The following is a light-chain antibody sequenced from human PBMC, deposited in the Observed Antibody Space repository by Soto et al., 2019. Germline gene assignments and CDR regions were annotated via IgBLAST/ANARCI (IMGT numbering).Light chain of an antibody. V-gene: IGLV2-18*02. J-gene: IGLJ2*01. CDR1: SSDVGSYNR. CDR3: SSHTSHSTVV. CDR2: EVS. Sequence: QSALTQPPSVSGAPGQSVTISCTGTSSDVGSYNRVSWYQQPPGTAPKLIIYEVSNRPSGVPDRFSGSKSGNTAYLTISGLQAEDEADYYCSSHTSHSTVVFGGGTKLTVL.